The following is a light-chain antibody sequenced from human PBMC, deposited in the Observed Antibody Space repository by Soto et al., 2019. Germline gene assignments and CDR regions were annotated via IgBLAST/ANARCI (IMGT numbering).Light chain of an antibody. CDR3: QQYNNWPYT. V-gene: IGKV3-15*01. Sequence: EIVMTQSPATLSVSPGERATLSCRASQSVSSNLAWYQQKPGQAPRLLIYGASTRATGLPARFSGSGSGTEFTLTLSSLQSEDFAVYYCQQYNNWPYTFGQGTKLEIK. CDR1: QSVSSN. J-gene: IGKJ2*01. CDR2: GAS.